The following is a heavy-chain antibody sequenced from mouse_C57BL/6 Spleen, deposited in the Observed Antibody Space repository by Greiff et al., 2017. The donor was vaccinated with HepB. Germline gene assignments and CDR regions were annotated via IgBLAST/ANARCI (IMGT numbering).Heavy chain of an antibody. CDR1: GFSLTSYG. V-gene: IGHV2-2*01. D-gene: IGHD1-1*01. J-gene: IGHJ3*01. CDR2: IWSGGST. Sequence: QVQLKESGPGLVQPSQSLSITCTVSGFSLTSYGVHWVRQSPGKGLEWLGVIWSGGSTDYNAAFISRLSISKDNSKSQVFFKMNSLQADDTAIYYCARPLYYGSSPFAYWGQGTLVTVSA. CDR3: ARPLYYGSSPFAY.